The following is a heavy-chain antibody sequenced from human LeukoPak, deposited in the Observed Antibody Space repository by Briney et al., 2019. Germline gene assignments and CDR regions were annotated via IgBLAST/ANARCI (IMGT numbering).Heavy chain of an antibody. J-gene: IGHJ6*03. CDR2: INHSGST. CDR3: ARGNYDFWSGYDYYYMDV. CDR1: GGSFSGYY. D-gene: IGHD3-3*01. Sequence: KPSETLSLTCAAYGGSFSGYYWSWIRQPPGKGLEWIGEINHSGSTNYNPSLKSRVTISVDTSKNQFSLKLSSVTAADTAVYYCARGNYDFWSGYDYYYMDVWGKGTTVTVSS. V-gene: IGHV4-34*01.